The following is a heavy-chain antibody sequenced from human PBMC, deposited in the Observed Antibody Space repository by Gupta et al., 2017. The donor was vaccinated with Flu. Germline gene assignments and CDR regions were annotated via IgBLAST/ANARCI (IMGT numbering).Heavy chain of an antibody. CDR2: IKQDGSEN. D-gene: IGHD3-22*01. CDR3: AREKYYYDSSGYCLDY. CDR1: GFTLSSYW. V-gene: IGHV3-7*01. J-gene: IGHJ4*02. Sequence: EVQLVESGGGLVQPGGSLRLSCAASGFTLSSYWMRWFRQAPGKGLEWVANIKQDGSENYYVDSVEGRFTISRDNAKNSLYLQMNSLRVEDTAVYYCAREKYYYDSSGYCLDYWGQGTLVTVSS.